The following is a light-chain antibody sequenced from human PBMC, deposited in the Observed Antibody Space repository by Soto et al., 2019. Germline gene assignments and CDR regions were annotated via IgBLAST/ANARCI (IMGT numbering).Light chain of an antibody. CDR3: AAWDDSLSGVV. V-gene: IGLV1-47*01. CDR2: RNN. Sequence: QSVLTQPPSASGTPGQRVTISCSGSSSNIGSNYVYWYQQLPGMAPKLLIDRNNQRPSGVPDRFSGSKSGTSASLAISGRRSEDEADYYWAAWDDSLSGVVFGGGTKRTVL. J-gene: IGLJ2*01. CDR1: SSNIGSNY.